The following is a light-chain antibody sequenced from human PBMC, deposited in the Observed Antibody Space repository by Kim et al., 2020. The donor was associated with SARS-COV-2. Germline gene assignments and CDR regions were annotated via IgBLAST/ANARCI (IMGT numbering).Light chain of an antibody. V-gene: IGKV3-20*01. CDR1: QSVSSSY. CDR2: GAS. CDR3: QQYAISPYT. Sequence: SPGERATPSCRPSQSVSSSYLAWYQQIPGQAPRLLIHGASSRATGIPDRFSGSGSGTDFTLTISRLEPEDFAIYYCQQYAISPYTFGQGTKVDIK. J-gene: IGKJ2*01.